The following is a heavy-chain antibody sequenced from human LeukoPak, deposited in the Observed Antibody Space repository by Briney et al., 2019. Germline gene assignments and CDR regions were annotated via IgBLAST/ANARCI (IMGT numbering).Heavy chain of an antibody. V-gene: IGHV3-21*01. CDR1: GFTFSTYS. CDR2: ISSSSSSYI. Sequence: PGGSLRLSCAASGFTFSTYSMNWVRQAPGKGLEWVSSISSSSSSYIYYADSVKGRFTISRDNAKNSLYLQMNSLRAEDTAVYYCAREWPDDAFDIWGQGTMVTVSS. D-gene: IGHD5-12*01. J-gene: IGHJ3*02. CDR3: AREWPDDAFDI.